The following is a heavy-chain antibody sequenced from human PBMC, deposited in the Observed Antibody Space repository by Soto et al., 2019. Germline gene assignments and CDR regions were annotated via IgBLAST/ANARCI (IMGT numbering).Heavy chain of an antibody. CDR2: TYYRSKWKN. V-gene: IGHV6-1*01. D-gene: IGHD6-19*01. J-gene: IGHJ3*02. CDR1: GDSVSSNSVS. Sequence: QTLSLTCDIYGDSVSSNSVSWNWIRQSPSRGLEWLGRTYYRSKWKNDFSISVLSRITINADTSKNQFSLQLSSLTPEDTALYYCAIKVAGALDAFYIWVQGAMVTVSS. CDR3: AIKVAGALDAFYI.